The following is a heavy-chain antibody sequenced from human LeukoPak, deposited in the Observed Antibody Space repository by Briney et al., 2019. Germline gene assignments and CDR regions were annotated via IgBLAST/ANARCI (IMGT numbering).Heavy chain of an antibody. Sequence: PEGSLRLSCAASGFTFSNYAMSWVRQAPGKGLECVSGISGSGGSTYYADSVKGRFTISRDNSKNTLYLQMNSLRAGDTAIYYCAKGCGGSCYSEFDYWGQGTLVTVSS. CDR1: GFTFSNYA. CDR3: AKGCGGSCYSEFDY. V-gene: IGHV3-23*01. CDR2: ISGSGGST. J-gene: IGHJ4*02. D-gene: IGHD2-15*01.